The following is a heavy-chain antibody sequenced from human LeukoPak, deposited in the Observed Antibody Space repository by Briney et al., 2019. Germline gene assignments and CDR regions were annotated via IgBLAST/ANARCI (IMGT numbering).Heavy chain of an antibody. J-gene: IGHJ4*02. CDR2: IGGLGGST. Sequence: GGSLRLSCAASGFTFSSHAMGWVRQAPGKGLEWVSGIGGLGGSTYYAGSVKGRFTISRDNSQNTLYLHMNSLRAGDTAVYYCARDPGVVAFHCFDYWGQGPLVTVSS. CDR1: GFTFSSHA. CDR3: ARDPGVVAFHCFDY. V-gene: IGHV3-23*01. D-gene: IGHD3-3*01.